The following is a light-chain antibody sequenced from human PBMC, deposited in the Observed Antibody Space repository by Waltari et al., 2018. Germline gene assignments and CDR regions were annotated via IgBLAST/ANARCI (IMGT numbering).Light chain of an antibody. CDR3: GTWDSSLTAVV. V-gene: IGLV1-51*01. CDR1: SSNIGNNY. Sequence: QSVLTQPPSVSAALGQKVTISCSGTSSNIGNNYVSWYQHLPGTPPKLLIYEDNKRPSGIPDRFSGSKSGTSATLGVTGLQTGDEADYYCGTWDSSLTAVVFGGGTKLTVL. CDR2: EDN. J-gene: IGLJ2*01.